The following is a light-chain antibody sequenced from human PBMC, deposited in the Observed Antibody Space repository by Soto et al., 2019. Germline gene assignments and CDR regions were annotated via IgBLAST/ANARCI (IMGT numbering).Light chain of an antibody. V-gene: IGKV3D-11*02. CDR3: QQRSNWQFT. Sequence: EIVLTQSPATLSFSPGERATLSCRASQSISTYLAWYQQKPGQAPRLLIYDASNRATGIPARFSGGGSGTDFTLTISSLEPEDFAVYYCQQRSNWQFTFGPGTKVDIK. CDR2: DAS. J-gene: IGKJ3*01. CDR1: QSISTY.